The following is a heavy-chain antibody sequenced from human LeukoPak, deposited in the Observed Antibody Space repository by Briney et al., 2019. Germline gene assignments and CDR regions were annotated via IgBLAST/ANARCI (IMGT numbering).Heavy chain of an antibody. Sequence: GGSLRLSCAASGFTFSSYSMNWVRQAPGKGLEWVSYIDSSSSTIYYADSVKGRFTISRDNAKNSLYLQMNSLRAEDTALYYCARDFGARGWFDYWGQGTLVSVSS. CDR1: GFTFSSYS. V-gene: IGHV3-48*01. D-gene: IGHD6-19*01. J-gene: IGHJ4*02. CDR2: IDSSSSTI. CDR3: ARDFGARGWFDY.